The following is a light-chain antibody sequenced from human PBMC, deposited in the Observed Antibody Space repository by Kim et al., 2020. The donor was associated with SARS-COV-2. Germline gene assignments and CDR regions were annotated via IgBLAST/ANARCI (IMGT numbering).Light chain of an antibody. CDR1: QSIGSS. V-gene: IGKV1-39*01. Sequence: SASVGDRVTITCRASQSIGSSLNWYQHKAGKAPKVLINVTSSLQSGVPSRFSGSGSGTDFTLTISSLQPADFAIYYCQQSYNLPYTFGQGTKLEIK. J-gene: IGKJ2*01. CDR3: QQSYNLPYT. CDR2: VTS.